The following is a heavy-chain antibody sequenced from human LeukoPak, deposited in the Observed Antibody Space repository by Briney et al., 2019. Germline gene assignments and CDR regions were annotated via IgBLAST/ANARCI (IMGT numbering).Heavy chain of an antibody. V-gene: IGHV4-30-4*01. J-gene: IGHJ5*02. CDR2: IYYSGST. CDR1: GGSISSGDYY. Sequence: SETLSLTCTVSGGSISSGDYYWSWIRQPPGKGLEWIGYIYYSGSTYYNPSLKSRVTISVDTSKNQFSLKLSSVTAADTAVYYCARESSSSLGWFDPWGQGTLVTVSS. CDR3: ARESSSSLGWFDP. D-gene: IGHD6-13*01.